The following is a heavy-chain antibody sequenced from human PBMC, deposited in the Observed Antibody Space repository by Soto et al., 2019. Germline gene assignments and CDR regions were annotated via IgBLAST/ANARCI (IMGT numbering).Heavy chain of an antibody. V-gene: IGHV4-59*12. CDR3: VRTSYYYYMDD. D-gene: IGHD3-10*01. CDR2: IYYSGST. CDR1: GGSISSYY. J-gene: IGHJ6*03. Sequence: NLSLTCTVSGGSISSYYWSWIRQPPGKGLEWIGYIYYSGSTNYNPSLQSRVTMSVDTSKHQFSLHLSSVTAADTAVYYCVRTSYYYYMDDWGKGTTVTVSS.